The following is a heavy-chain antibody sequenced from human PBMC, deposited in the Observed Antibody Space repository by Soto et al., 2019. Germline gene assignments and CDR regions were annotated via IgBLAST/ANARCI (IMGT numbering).Heavy chain of an antibody. J-gene: IGHJ6*02. CDR2: ISYDGSNK. V-gene: IGHV3-30-3*01. CDR1: GFTFSSYA. D-gene: IGHD2-15*01. CDR3: ARGSDIVVVVAATHSNYYYYGMDV. Sequence: PGGSLRLSCAASGFTFSSYAMHWVRQAPGKGLEWVAVISYDGSNKYYADSVKGRFTISRDNSKNTLYLQMNSLRAEDTAVYYCARGSDIVVVVAATHSNYYYYGMDVWGQGTTVTVSS.